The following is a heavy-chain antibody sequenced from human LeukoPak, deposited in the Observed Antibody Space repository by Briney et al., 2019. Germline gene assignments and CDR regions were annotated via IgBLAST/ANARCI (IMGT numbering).Heavy chain of an antibody. CDR1: GVSISSYY. Sequence: TSETLSLTCTVSGVSISSYYWAWIRQPPGKGLEWIGYIYYSGSTNYNPSLKSRVTISVDTSKNQFSLKLSSVTAADTAVYYCASLKLWPGYFEYWGQGNLVTVSS. CDR2: IYYSGST. D-gene: IGHD5-18*01. V-gene: IGHV4-59*08. J-gene: IGHJ4*02. CDR3: ASLKLWPGYFEY.